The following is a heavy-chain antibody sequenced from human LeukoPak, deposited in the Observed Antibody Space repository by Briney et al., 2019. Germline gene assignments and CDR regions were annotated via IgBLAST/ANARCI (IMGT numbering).Heavy chain of an antibody. CDR3: AKGAGVVVITAACFDY. CDR2: ISGSGGST. CDR1: GFTFSSYA. Sequence: GGSLRLSCAASGFTFSSYAMSWVRQAPGKGLEWVSAISGSGGSTYYADSVKGRFTISRDNSKNALYLQMNSLRAEDTAVYYCAKGAGVVVITAACFDYWSQGTLVTVSS. D-gene: IGHD3-22*01. J-gene: IGHJ4*02. V-gene: IGHV3-23*01.